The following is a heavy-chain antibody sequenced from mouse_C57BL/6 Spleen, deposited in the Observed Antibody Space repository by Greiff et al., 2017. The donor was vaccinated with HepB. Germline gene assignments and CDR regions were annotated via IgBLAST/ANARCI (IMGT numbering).Heavy chain of an antibody. V-gene: IGHV7-3*01. CDR2: IRNKANGYTT. D-gene: IGHD2-1*01. CDR3: ARLIYYGNSYLFYFDY. Sequence: EVMLVESGGGLVQPGGSLSLSCAASGFTFTDYYMSWVRQPPGKALEWLGFIRNKANGYTTEYSASVKGRFTISRDNSRSILYLQMNALRAEDSATYYCARLIYYGNSYLFYFDYWGQGTTLTVSS. J-gene: IGHJ2*01. CDR1: GFTFTDYY.